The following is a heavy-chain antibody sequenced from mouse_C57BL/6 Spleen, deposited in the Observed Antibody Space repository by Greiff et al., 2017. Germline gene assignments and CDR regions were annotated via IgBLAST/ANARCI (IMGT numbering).Heavy chain of an antibody. V-gene: IGHV1-81*01. Sequence: VKLQESGAELARPGASVKLSCKASGYTFTSYGISWVKQRTGQGLEWIGEIYPRSGNTYYNEKFKGKATLTADKSSSTAYMELRSLTSEDSAVYFCARYYSTLYYFDYWGQGTTLTVSS. D-gene: IGHD2-5*01. CDR2: IYPRSGNT. CDR3: ARYYSTLYYFDY. CDR1: GYTFTSYG. J-gene: IGHJ2*01.